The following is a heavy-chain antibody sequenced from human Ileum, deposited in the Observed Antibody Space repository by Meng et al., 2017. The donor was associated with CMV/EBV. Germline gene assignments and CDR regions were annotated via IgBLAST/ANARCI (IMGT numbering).Heavy chain of an antibody. D-gene: IGHD1-14*01. J-gene: IGHJ4*02. CDR3: ARDNQNQLRYLDY. Sequence: ASGFTFSSYAMHWVRQAPGKGLEWVAVISYDGSNKYYADSVKGRFTISRDNSKNTLYLQMNSLRAEDTAVYYCARDNQNQLRYLDYWGQGTLVTVSS. V-gene: IGHV3-30-3*01. CDR2: ISYDGSNK. CDR1: GFTFSSYA.